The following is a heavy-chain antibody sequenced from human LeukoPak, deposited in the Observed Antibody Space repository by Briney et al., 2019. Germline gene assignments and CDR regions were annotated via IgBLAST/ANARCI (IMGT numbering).Heavy chain of an antibody. D-gene: IGHD2-2*01. J-gene: IGHJ6*02. CDR2: IIPIFGTA. CDR3: AREGYCSSTSCYEDYYYGMDV. Sequence: SVKVSCKASGGTFSSYAISWVRQAPGQGLEWMGGIIPIFGTANYAQKFQGRVTITTDESTSTAYMELSSLRSEDTAVYYCAREGYCSSTSCYEDYYYGMDVWGQGTTVTVSS. V-gene: IGHV1-69*05. CDR1: GGTFSSYA.